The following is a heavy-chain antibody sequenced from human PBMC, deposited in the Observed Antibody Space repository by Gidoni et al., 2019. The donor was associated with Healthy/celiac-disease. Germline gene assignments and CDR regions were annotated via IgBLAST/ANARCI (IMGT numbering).Heavy chain of an antibody. CDR2: IYPGASDN. V-gene: IGHV5-51*01. CDR3: ARHTARRGQFDY. D-gene: IGHD5-18*01. CDR1: GYSFTSYW. J-gene: IGHJ4*02. Sequence: EVQLVQSGAEVKKPRASLQISCKVSGYSFTSYWIGWVRQIPGKVMEWMGIIYPGASDNRYSPSFQGQVTISADKSISTAYLKWSSLKASDTAMYYCARHTARRGQFDYWGQGTLVTVSS.